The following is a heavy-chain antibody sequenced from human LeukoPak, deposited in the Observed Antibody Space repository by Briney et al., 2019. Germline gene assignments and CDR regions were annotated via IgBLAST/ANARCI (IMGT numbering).Heavy chain of an antibody. D-gene: IGHD2-15*01. Sequence: ASVKVSCKASGGTFSSYAISWVRQAPGQGLEWMGGIIPIFGTANYAQKFQGRVTITADESTSTAYMELSSLRSEDTAVYYCARGPLLDYYYYRDLWGKGTTVTVSS. CDR3: ARGPLLDYYYYRDL. CDR1: GGTFSSYA. CDR2: IIPIFGTA. J-gene: IGHJ6*03. V-gene: IGHV1-69*13.